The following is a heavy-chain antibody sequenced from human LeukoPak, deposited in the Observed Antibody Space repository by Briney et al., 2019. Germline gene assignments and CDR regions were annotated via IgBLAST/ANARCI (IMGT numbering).Heavy chain of an antibody. CDR1: GGSISASNW. CDR2: IHHSGST. Sequence: PSGTLSLICAVSGGSISASNWWSWVRQPPGRGLEWIAEIHHSGSTNYNPSLKSRVTISIDKSKNQFSLKVSSVTAADSAVYYCAAKTTVTTYYFDHWGQGTRVTVSS. J-gene: IGHJ4*02. V-gene: IGHV4-4*02. D-gene: IGHD4-17*01. CDR3: AAKTTVTTYYFDH.